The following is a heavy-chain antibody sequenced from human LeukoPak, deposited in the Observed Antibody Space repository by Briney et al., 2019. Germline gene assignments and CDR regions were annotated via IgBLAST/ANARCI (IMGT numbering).Heavy chain of an antibody. Sequence: GGSLRLSCVASGFTFSSYWMTWVRQAPGKGLEWLANIKEGGSIQYYLDSVRGRFTISRDNAKTSVYLKLNSLRADDTAVYYCARDVWTGVAVSDYWGQGTLVTVSS. CDR3: ARDVWTGVAVSDY. CDR1: GFTFSSYW. D-gene: IGHD6-19*01. V-gene: IGHV3-7*01. J-gene: IGHJ4*02. CDR2: IKEGGSIQ.